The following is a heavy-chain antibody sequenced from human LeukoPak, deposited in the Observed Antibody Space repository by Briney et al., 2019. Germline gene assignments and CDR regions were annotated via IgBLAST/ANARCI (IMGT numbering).Heavy chain of an antibody. J-gene: IGHJ4*02. V-gene: IGHV4-59*01. CDR1: GGSIRSYY. CDR2: IYFSGST. Sequence: SETLSLTCTVSGGSIRSYYWSWVRQPPGKGLEWVGYIYFSGSTSYNPSLKSRVTISVDSSKNQFSLKLSSVAAADTAVYYCARSYDTNFDYWGQGTLVTVSS. CDR3: ARSYDTNFDY. D-gene: IGHD3-3*01.